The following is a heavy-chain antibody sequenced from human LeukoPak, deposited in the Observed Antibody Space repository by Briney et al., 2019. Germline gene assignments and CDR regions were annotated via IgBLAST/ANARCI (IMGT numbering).Heavy chain of an antibody. CDR2: IYYSGIT. D-gene: IGHD4-11*01. J-gene: IGHJ6*02. CDR1: GGSISSDY. CDR3: ARLVDNDDSHGKGMDV. Sequence: PSETLSLTCTVSGGSISSDYWSWIRQPPGKGLEWIGYIYYSGITNYNPSLKSRVTILVDRSKEQFSPKLSSVTAADTAVYYCARLVDNDDSHGKGMDVWGQGTTVTVSS. V-gene: IGHV4-59*01.